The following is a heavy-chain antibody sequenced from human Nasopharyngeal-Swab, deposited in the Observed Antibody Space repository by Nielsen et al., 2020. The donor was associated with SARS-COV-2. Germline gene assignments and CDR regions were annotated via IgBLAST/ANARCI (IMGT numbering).Heavy chain of an antibody. Sequence: ASVKVSCKASGYTFTSYYMHWVRQAPGQGLEWMGIINPSGGSTSYAQKFQGRVTMTRDTSISTAYMELSRLRSDDTAVYYCASLSAVTTSDYWGQGTLVTVSS. J-gene: IGHJ4*02. D-gene: IGHD4-17*01. CDR3: ASLSAVTTSDY. V-gene: IGHV1-46*01. CDR1: GYTFTSYY. CDR2: INPSGGST.